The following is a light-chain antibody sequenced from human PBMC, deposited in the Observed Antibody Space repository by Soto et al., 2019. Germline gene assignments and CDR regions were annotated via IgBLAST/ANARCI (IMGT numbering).Light chain of an antibody. J-gene: IGKJ1*01. V-gene: IGKV1-5*01. Sequence: DLQMTQSPSTLSASVGDRVTITCRASQNVSTWLAWYQHKPRKAPKLLLFDVSNLESGVPSRFSGSGSGTEFTLTISSLQSEDFATYYCQQYDSYRTFGQGTKVDIK. CDR2: DVS. CDR3: QQYDSYRT. CDR1: QNVSTW.